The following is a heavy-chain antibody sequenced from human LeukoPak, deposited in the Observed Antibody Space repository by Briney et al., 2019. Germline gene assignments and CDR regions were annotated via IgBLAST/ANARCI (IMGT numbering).Heavy chain of an antibody. D-gene: IGHD3-22*01. CDR2: ISGSGGST. V-gene: IGHV3-23*01. J-gene: IGHJ4*02. CDR3: AKEGEYYYDSSGYYPNYFDY. Sequence: GGSLRLSCAASGFTFSSYAMSWVRQAPGKGLEWVSAISGSGGSTYYADSVKGRFTISRDNSKNTLYLQMNSLRAEDTAVYYCAKEGEYYYDSSGYYPNYFDYWGQGTLVTVSS. CDR1: GFTFSSYA.